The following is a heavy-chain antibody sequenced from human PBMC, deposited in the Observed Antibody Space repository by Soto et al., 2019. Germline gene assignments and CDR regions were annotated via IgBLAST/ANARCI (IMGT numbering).Heavy chain of an antibody. Sequence: QVQLQQWGAGLLKPSETLSLTCAVYGGSFSGYYWSWIRQPPGKGLEWIGEINHSGSTNYNPSLKSRVTISVDTSKNQFSLKLSSVTAADPAVYYCAALWTFDYWGQGTLATVSS. J-gene: IGHJ4*02. V-gene: IGHV4-34*01. CDR1: GGSFSGYY. D-gene: IGHD5-18*01. CDR3: AALWTFDY. CDR2: INHSGST.